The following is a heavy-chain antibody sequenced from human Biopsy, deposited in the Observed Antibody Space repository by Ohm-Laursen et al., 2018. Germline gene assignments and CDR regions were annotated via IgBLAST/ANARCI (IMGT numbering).Heavy chain of an antibody. Sequence: PSQTLSLTCTVSGGSISSNYYYWGWIRQPPGKGLEWIGSIYYRGNTNYNPSLKSRVTISVDTPKNQFSLKLSSATAADTAVFYCVRHGSQGYCTGGSCVDYWGQGALVTVSS. J-gene: IGHJ4*02. D-gene: IGHD2-15*01. CDR2: IYYRGNT. V-gene: IGHV4-39*01. CDR3: VRHGSQGYCTGGSCVDY. CDR1: GGSISSNYYY.